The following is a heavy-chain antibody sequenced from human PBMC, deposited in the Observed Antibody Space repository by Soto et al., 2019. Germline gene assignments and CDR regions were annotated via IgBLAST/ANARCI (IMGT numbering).Heavy chain of an antibody. D-gene: IGHD3-22*01. J-gene: IGHJ5*02. Sequence: EVQLVESGGGLVKPGGSLRLSCAASGFTFSSYSMNWVRQAPGEGLEWVSSISSSSSYIYYADSVKGRFTISRDNAKNSLYLQMNSLRAEDTAVYYCARAAYYYDSSGYYPWGQGTLVTVSS. CDR3: ARAAYYYDSSGYYP. V-gene: IGHV3-21*01. CDR2: ISSSSSYI. CDR1: GFTFSSYS.